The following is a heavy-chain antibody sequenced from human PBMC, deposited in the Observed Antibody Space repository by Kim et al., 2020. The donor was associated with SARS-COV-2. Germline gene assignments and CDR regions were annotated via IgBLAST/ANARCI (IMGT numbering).Heavy chain of an antibody. CDR3: ARVAHPSSSIAARPDWFDP. J-gene: IGHJ5*02. CDR2: IYYSGST. D-gene: IGHD6-6*01. Sequence: SETLSLTCTVSGGSISSYYWSWIRQPPGKGLEWIGYIYYSGSTNYNPSLKSRVTISVDTSKNQFSLKLSSVTAADTAVYYCARVAHPSSSIAARPDWFDPWGQGTLVTVSS. CDR1: GGSISSYY. V-gene: IGHV4-59*01.